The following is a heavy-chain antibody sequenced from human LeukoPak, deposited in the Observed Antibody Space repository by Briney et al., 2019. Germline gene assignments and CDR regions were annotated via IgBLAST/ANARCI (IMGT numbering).Heavy chain of an antibody. CDR2: IYSSGNT. Sequence: KPSETLSLTCGVSGDSISSGSTYWSWIRQPAGKGLEWIGRIYSSGNTNYNPSLKSRVTISVDTSKNQFSLKLSSVTAADTAVYYCARDSPWGGCDYWGQGTLVTVSS. V-gene: IGHV4-61*02. J-gene: IGHJ4*02. CDR3: ARDSPWGGCDY. D-gene: IGHD7-27*01. CDR1: GDSISSGSTY.